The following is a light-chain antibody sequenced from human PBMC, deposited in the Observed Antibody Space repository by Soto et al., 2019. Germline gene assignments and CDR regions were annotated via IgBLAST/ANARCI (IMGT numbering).Light chain of an antibody. CDR2: YDS. CDR3: QVWDSSSDHVV. CDR1: NIGSKG. V-gene: IGLV3-21*04. Sequence: SYELTQPPSVSVAPGKKARITCGGNNIGSKGVHWYQQKPGQAPVLVIYYDSDRPSGIPERFSGSNSGNTATLTISRVEAGDEADYYCQVWDSSSDHVVFGGGTKVTVL. J-gene: IGLJ2*01.